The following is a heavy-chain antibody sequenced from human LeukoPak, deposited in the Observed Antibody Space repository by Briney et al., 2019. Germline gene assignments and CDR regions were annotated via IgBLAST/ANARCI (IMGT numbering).Heavy chain of an antibody. CDR3: ARASGGSYWYYFDY. Sequence: ASVKVSCKASGYTFTSYDINWVRQATGQGLEWMGWMNPNSGNTGYAQKFQGRVTMTRNTSISTAYMELSSLRSEDTAVYYCARASGGSYWYYFDYWGQGTLVTVSS. D-gene: IGHD1-26*01. V-gene: IGHV1-8*01. J-gene: IGHJ4*02. CDR1: GYTFTSYD. CDR2: MNPNSGNT.